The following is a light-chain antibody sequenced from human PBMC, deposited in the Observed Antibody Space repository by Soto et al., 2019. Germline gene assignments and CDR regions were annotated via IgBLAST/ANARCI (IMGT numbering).Light chain of an antibody. CDR1: QRISSW. Sequence: DIPMTQSPSTLSASVGDRVTITCLASQRISSWLAWYQQKPGKAPKLLIYKAYSLGSGVPSRFSGSGSGTEFTLTISSLQPDDLATYYCQQDNRYPYTFGQGTQLEIK. J-gene: IGKJ2*01. CDR3: QQDNRYPYT. CDR2: KAY. V-gene: IGKV1-5*03.